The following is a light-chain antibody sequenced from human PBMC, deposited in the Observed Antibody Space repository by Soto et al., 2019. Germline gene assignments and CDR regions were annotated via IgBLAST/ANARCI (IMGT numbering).Light chain of an antibody. J-gene: IGLJ1*01. Sequence: QSVLTQPRSVSGSPGQSVTISCTGTSSDVGGYNYVSWYQQHPGKAHKLMIYDVSKRPSGVPKRFSGSKSGNTASLTISGLQAEDEADYYCCSYAGSYTYVFGTGTKVTVL. V-gene: IGLV2-11*01. CDR3: CSYAGSYTYV. CDR2: DVS. CDR1: SSDVGGYNY.